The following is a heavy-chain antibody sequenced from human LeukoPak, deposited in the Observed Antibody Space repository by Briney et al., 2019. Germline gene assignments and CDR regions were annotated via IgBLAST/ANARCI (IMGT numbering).Heavy chain of an antibody. CDR2: IYSSGST. V-gene: IGHV4-4*08. CDR3: ASAGLHSSESGNNFWRYYFEY. J-gene: IGHJ4*02. D-gene: IGHD3-10*01. Sequence: PSETLSLTCNVSGGPIRGYYWSWIRQPPGKGLEWIGYIYSSGSTNYNPSLKSRVTISVDTSKSQFSLTLTSVTAADTAVYFCASAGLHSSESGNNFWRYYFEYWGQGALVTVSS. CDR1: GGPIRGYY.